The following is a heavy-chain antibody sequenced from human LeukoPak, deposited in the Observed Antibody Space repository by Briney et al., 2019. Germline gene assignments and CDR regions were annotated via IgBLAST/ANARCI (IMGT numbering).Heavy chain of an antibody. CDR3: AKDVGKWESLHFFDY. V-gene: IGHV3-23*01. CDR1: GFTLSSNA. Sequence: GGSLRLSCLTSGFTLSSNAMSWVRRAPGKGLEWISGISGSGASTYYADSVKGRFTISRDDSRNTLYLQMNSLRGDDTAVYYCAKDVGKWESLHFFDYWGQGTLVTVSS. J-gene: IGHJ4*02. D-gene: IGHD1-26*01. CDR2: ISGSGAST.